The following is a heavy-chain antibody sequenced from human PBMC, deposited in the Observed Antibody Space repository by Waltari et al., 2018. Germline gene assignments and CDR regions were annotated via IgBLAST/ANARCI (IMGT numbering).Heavy chain of an antibody. Sequence: QVQLMQSGAEVKRPGASVKVSCKASGYTFTDYRMHWVRQAPGQGLEWMGWIYPGSGVSKYAQKFQGWVTMTRDTSISTAYMELSRLRSDDTAVYYCARDYCNGGSCFFYYMDVWGKGTTVTVSS. CDR3: ARDYCNGGSCFFYYMDV. CDR2: IYPGSGVS. V-gene: IGHV1-2*04. J-gene: IGHJ6*03. D-gene: IGHD2-15*01. CDR1: GYTFTDYR.